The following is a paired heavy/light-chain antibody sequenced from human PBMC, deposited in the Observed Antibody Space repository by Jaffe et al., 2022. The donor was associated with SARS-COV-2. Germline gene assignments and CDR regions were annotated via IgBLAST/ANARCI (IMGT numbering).Heavy chain of an antibody. CDR1: GFAFSNFT. Sequence: EVQLVESGGDLVKPGGSLRLSCTASGFAFSNFTVNWVRQAPGKGLEWVSAITGSGAYIDYGDSMKGRATVSRDNARNSLFLHMNSLRVEDTAIYYCVRESRGTVAPFDYWGQGTLVTVSS. D-gene: IGHD3-10*01. CDR2: ITGSGAYI. V-gene: IGHV3-21*01. CDR3: VRESRGTVAPFDY. J-gene: IGHJ4*02.
Light chain of an antibody. CDR2: YDS. V-gene: IGLV3-21*04. J-gene: IGLJ3*02. CDR1: NIGSKT. Sequence: SYVLTQPPSVSVAPGKTATITCEGDNIGSKTVHWYQQKPGQAPVLVISYDSRRPSGIPERFSGSNSGNSATLAITRVEAGDEADYYCQVWIVTTDHRVFGGGTKLTVL. CDR3: QVWIVTTDHRV.